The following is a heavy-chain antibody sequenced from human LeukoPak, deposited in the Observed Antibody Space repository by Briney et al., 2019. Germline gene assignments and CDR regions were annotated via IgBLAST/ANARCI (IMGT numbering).Heavy chain of an antibody. CDR2: IVVGSGNT. J-gene: IGHJ5*02. CDR3: AARVAVAGYNWFDP. Sequence: ASVKVSCKASGFTFTSSAMQWVRQARGQRLEWIGWIVVGSGNTNYAQKFQERVTITRDMSTSTAYTELSSLRSEDTAVYYCAARVAVAGYNWFDPWGQGTLVTVSS. D-gene: IGHD6-19*01. V-gene: IGHV1-58*02. CDR1: GFTFTSSA.